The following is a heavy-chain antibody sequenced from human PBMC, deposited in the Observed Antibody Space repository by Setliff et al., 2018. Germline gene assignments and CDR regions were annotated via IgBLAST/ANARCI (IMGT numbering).Heavy chain of an antibody. V-gene: IGHV1-46*01. J-gene: IGHJ5*02. D-gene: IGHD3-22*01. CDR3: ARAPWGDDYDSLYTWFDP. CDR1: GYGFTSHY. CDR2: VNPSGGKT. Sequence: GASVKVSCKTSGYGFTSHYFHWLRQAPGQGLEWMGIVNPSGGKTTLSQKFQGRVSMTADASTAKVYMELHSLTSEDTAIYYCARAPWGDDYDSLYTWFDPWGQGSLVTVSS.